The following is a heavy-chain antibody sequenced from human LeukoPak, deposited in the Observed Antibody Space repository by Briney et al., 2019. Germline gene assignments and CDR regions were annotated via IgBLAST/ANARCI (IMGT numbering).Heavy chain of an antibody. V-gene: IGHV3-30*02. CDR3: GRECSSTTCYP. CDR2: IRYDGSNQ. Sequence: GGSLRLSCAASGFTFSTYGMHWVRQAPGKGLEWVAFIRYDGSNQYYADSVKGRFTISRDNTKNTLHLQMNSLRAEDTAIYYCGRECSSTTCYPWGQGTQVTVSS. D-gene: IGHD2-2*01. J-gene: IGHJ4*02. CDR1: GFTFSTYG.